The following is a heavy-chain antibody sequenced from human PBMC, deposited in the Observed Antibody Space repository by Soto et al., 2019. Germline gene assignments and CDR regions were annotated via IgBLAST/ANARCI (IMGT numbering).Heavy chain of an antibody. CDR2: IYTSGST. D-gene: IGHD3-3*01. V-gene: IGHV4-4*07. CDR3: ARTYDFWSGSGQYYYGMDV. Sequence: PSETLSLTCTVSGGSISSYYWSWIRQPAGKGLEWIGRIYTSGSTNYNPSLKSRVTMSVDTSKNQFSLKLSSVTAADTAVYYCARTYDFWSGSGQYYYGMDVWGQGTTVTVSS. J-gene: IGHJ6*02. CDR1: GGSISSYY.